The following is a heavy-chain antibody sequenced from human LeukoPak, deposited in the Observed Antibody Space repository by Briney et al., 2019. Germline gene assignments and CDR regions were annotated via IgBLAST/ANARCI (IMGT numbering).Heavy chain of an antibody. CDR3: ARGSVRFDY. V-gene: IGHV4-39*07. CDR2: IFYSGST. Sequence: PSETLSLTCTVSGASITSSRYFWGWIRQPPGKGLEWIGNIFYSGSTYYSPSLKSRVTISVDTSKNQFSLKLSSVTAADTALYYCARGSVRFDYWGQGTLVTVSS. J-gene: IGHJ4*02. CDR1: GASITSSRYF.